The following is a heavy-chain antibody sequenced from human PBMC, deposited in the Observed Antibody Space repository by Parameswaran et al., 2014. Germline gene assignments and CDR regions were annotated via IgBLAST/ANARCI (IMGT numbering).Heavy chain of an antibody. CDR1: GGSFSGYY. Sequence: SETLSLTCAVYGGSFSGYYWSWIRQPPGKGLEWIGEINHSGSTNYNPSLKSRVTISVDTSKNQFSLKLSSVTAADTAVYYCASRPGIAVAGTVGFVDYWGQGTLVTVSS. V-gene: IGHV4-34*01. CDR3: ASRPGIAVAGTVGFVDY. D-gene: IGHD6-19*01. CDR2: INHSGST. J-gene: IGHJ4*02.